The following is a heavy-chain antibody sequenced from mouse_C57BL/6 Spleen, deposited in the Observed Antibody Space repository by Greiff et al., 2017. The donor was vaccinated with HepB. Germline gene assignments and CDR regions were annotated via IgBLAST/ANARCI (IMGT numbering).Heavy chain of an antibody. J-gene: IGHJ3*01. V-gene: IGHV1-76*01. CDR3: ARGSYGSSTGFAY. Sequence: VQLQQSGAELVRPGASVKLPCKASGYTFTDYYINWVKQRPGQGLEWIARIYPGSGNTYYNEKFKGKATLTAEKSSSTAYMQLSSLTSEDSAVYFCARGSYGSSTGFAYWGQGTLVTVSA. D-gene: IGHD1-1*01. CDR2: IYPGSGNT. CDR1: GYTFTDYY.